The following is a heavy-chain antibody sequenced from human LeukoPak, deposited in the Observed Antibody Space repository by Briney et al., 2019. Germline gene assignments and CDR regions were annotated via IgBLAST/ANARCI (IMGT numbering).Heavy chain of an antibody. D-gene: IGHD3-22*01. CDR3: ARIRSGYYSDY. CDR1: GFAFSFYA. V-gene: IGHV3-48*02. J-gene: IGHJ4*02. CDR2: ISSSSSTI. Sequence: TGGSLRLSCAASGFAFSFYAMSWLRQPPGKGLEWVSYISSSSSTIYYADSVKGRFTISRDNAENSLFLQMSSLRDEDTAVYYCARIRSGYYSDYWGQGTLVTVSS.